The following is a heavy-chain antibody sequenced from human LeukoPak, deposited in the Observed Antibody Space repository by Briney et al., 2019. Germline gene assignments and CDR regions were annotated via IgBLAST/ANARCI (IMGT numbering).Heavy chain of an antibody. CDR1: GFTFSSYA. J-gene: IGHJ4*02. D-gene: IGHD2-2*01. CDR2: IIPSGGST. Sequence: PGGSLRLSCAASGFTFSSYAMSWVRQAPGKGLEWVSSIIPSGGSTYYADSVKGRFTISRDNSKNTLHLQMNSLRVEDTAVYYCAKSILVVVPAAAADSWGQGTLVTVSS. V-gene: IGHV3-23*01. CDR3: AKSILVVVPAAAADS.